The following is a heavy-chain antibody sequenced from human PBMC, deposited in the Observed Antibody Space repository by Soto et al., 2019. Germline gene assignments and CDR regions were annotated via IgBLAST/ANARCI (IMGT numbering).Heavy chain of an antibody. CDR3: AKGSRNALTPWYYYYVMDV. CDR1: GFSFSSCA. V-gene: IGHV3-23*01. J-gene: IGHJ6*02. Sequence: PGGSLRLSCAASGFSFSSCAMSWVRQAPGKGLEWVSAISGSGGSTYYADSVKGRFTISRDNSKNTLYLQMNSLRAEDTAVYYCAKGSRNALTPWYYYYVMDVWGQGTRVTVSS. CDR2: ISGSGGST.